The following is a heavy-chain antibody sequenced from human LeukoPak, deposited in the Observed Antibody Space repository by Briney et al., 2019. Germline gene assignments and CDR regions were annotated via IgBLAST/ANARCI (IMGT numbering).Heavy chain of an antibody. J-gene: IGHJ4*02. D-gene: IGHD4-11*01. CDR1: GFTFSSYS. Sequence: GGSLRLSCAASGFTFSSYSMNWVRQAPGKGLEWVSSISSSSSYIYYADSVKGRFTISRDNAKNSLYLQMNNLRAEDTAIYYCAREPTTAYYFDSWGQGTLVTVSS. CDR3: AREPTTAYYFDS. V-gene: IGHV3-21*01. CDR2: ISSSSSYI.